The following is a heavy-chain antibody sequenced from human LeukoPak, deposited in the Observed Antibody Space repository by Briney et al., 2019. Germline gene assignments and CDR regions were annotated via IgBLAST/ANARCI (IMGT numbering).Heavy chain of an antibody. V-gene: IGHV4-61*02. J-gene: IGHJ4*02. CDR1: GGSISSGSYY. CDR3: ARAHCSSTSCYKDY. D-gene: IGHD2-2*02. Sequence: SQTLSPTCTVSGGSISSGSYYRSWIRQPAGKGLEWIGRIYTSGSTNYNPSLKSRVTISVDTSKNQFSLKLSSVTAADTAVYSCARAHCSSTSCYKDYWGQGTLVTVSS. CDR2: IYTSGST.